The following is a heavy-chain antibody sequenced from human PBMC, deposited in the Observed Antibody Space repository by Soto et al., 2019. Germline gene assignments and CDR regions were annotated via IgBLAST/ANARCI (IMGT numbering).Heavy chain of an antibody. CDR1: GFTFSNYA. V-gene: IGHV3-30-3*01. J-gene: IGHJ4*02. CDR2: ISYDGSNK. Sequence: QVQLVESGGGVVQPGRSLRLSCAASGFTFSNYAMHWVRQAPGKGLEWVAVISYDGSNKYYADSVKGRFTMSRDNSKNTSSVQMTSLRAEDTAVYYCAREDTGSFDYWGQGTLVTVSS. CDR3: AREDTGSFDY. D-gene: IGHD2-8*02.